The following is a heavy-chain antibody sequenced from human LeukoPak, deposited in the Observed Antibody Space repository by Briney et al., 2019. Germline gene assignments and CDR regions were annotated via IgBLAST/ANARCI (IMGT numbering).Heavy chain of an antibody. CDR3: ARVVADSSGWETLDY. Sequence: ASVKVSCKASGYTFTTYYMHWVRQAPGQGLEWMGIINPSDGSTNYARNFQGRVTMTRDTSTSTVYMEQSSLRSEDTALYYCARVVADSSGWETLDYWGQGTLVTVSS. CDR2: INPSDGST. D-gene: IGHD6-19*01. J-gene: IGHJ4*02. CDR1: GYTFTTYY. V-gene: IGHV1-46*01.